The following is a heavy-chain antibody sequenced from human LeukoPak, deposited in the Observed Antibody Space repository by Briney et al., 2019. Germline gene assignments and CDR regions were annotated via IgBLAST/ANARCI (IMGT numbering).Heavy chain of an antibody. V-gene: IGHV3-49*04. D-gene: IGHD3-22*01. J-gene: IGHJ4*02. CDR3: ARAYDWSGYYLAW. CDR1: GFTFGDYA. CDR2: IRSKAYGGTT. Sequence: GGSLRLSCTASGFTFGDYAMSWVRQAPGKGLERVGFIRSKAYGGTTEYAASVTGTFAISRDDSKSIAYLQMNSLKTEDTAVYYCARAYDWSGYYLAWWGQGTLVTVSS.